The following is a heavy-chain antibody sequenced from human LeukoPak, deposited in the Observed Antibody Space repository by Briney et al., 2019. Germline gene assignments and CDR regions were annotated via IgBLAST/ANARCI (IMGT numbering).Heavy chain of an antibody. CDR3: AREGRFLELLEDDWFDP. D-gene: IGHD1-26*01. CDR1: GGSFSGYY. J-gene: IGHJ5*02. CDR2: INHSGST. V-gene: IGHV4-34*01. Sequence: SETLSLTCAVYGGSFSGYYWSWIRQPPGKGLEWIGEINHSGSTNYNPSLKSRVTISVDTSKNQFSLKLSSVTAADTAVYYCAREGRFLELLEDDWFDPWGQGTLVTVSS.